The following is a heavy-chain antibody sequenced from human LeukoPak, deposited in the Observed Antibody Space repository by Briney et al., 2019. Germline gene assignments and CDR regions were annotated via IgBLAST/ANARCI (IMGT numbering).Heavy chain of an antibody. Sequence: ASVKVSCKASGYTCTSYHITWVRQAPGQGLEWMGWISAYNGDTNYAQKFQGRVTMTTDASTGTAYMELRSLRSDDTAMYYCARGEIYFDYWGQGTLVTVSS. CDR1: GYTCTSYH. CDR3: ARGEIYFDY. V-gene: IGHV1-18*01. CDR2: ISAYNGDT. J-gene: IGHJ4*02. D-gene: IGHD3-16*01.